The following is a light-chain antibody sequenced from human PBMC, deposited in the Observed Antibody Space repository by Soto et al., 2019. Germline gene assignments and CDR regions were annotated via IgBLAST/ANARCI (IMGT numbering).Light chain of an antibody. V-gene: IGLV2-11*01. J-gene: IGLJ1*01. CDR1: SSDIGGYNY. Sequence: QSALTQPPSVSGSPGQSVTISGTGTSSDIGGYNYVSWYQQLPGKAPKLMIYDVSKRPSGVPDRFSGSNSGNTASLTISGLQAEDEADYYCCSYAGTTHVFGTGTKLTVL. CDR3: CSYAGTTHV. CDR2: DVS.